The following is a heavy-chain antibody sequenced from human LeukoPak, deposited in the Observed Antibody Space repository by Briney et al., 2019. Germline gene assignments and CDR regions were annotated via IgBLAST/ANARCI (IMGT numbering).Heavy chain of an antibody. CDR2: IYDSGST. CDR1: GASIRSGDYY. J-gene: IGHJ3*02. D-gene: IGHD2-15*01. V-gene: IGHV4-30-4*01. Sequence: SQTLSLTCTVSGASIRSGDYYWSWIRQPPGKGLEWIGYIYDSGSTYYNPSLKSRITISVDTSENRFSLKLSSVTATDTAVYYCARDCSGGSCYGAFDIWGHGTMVTVSS. CDR3: ARDCSGGSCYGAFDI.